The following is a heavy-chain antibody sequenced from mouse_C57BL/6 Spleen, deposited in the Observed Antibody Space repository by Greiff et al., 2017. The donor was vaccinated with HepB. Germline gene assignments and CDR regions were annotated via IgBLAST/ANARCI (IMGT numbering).Heavy chain of an antibody. CDR2: IDPSDSYT. D-gene: IGHD3-2*02. CDR3: GRASGTQLRLRTFAY. V-gene: IGHV1-50*01. Sequence: QVQLQQPGAELVKPGASVKLSCKASGYTFTSYWMQWVKQRPGQGLEWIGEIDPSDSYTNYNQKFKGKATLTVDTSSSTAYVQLSSLTSEDAAVYYCGRASGTQLRLRTFAYWGQGTMVTVA. J-gene: IGHJ3*01. CDR1: GYTFTSYW.